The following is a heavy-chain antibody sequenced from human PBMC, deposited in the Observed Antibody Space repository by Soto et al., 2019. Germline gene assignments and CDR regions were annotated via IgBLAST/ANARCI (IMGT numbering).Heavy chain of an antibody. Sequence: GWSLRLSCAAPGFTLSNFAISWVRQAPGKGLEWVAVISDRGGSTDYAASVRGRFTISRDNSNNTAYLQMNNLRAEDTAVYYCARDEYYYASSGYYRFDQWGQGTLVTVSS. CDR3: ARDEYYYASSGYYRFDQ. CDR2: ISDRGGST. V-gene: IGHV3-23*01. D-gene: IGHD3-22*01. J-gene: IGHJ4*02. CDR1: GFTLSNFA.